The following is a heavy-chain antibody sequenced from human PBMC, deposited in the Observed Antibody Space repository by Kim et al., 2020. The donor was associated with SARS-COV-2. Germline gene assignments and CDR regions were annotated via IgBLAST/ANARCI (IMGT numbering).Heavy chain of an antibody. CDR3: ARVHSPLEPRAESYNYNYYYMDV. CDR2: IYYRGSV. J-gene: IGHJ6*03. CDR1: DGSLNGYY. Sequence: SETLSLTCTVYDGSLNGYYWSWVRQPPGRGLEWIGEIYYRGSVTQNPSLRSRVSISVATSQNQFSLRLNSVTAADTGVYYCARVHSPLEPRAESYNYNYYYMDVWGTGTTVTVSS. D-gene: IGHD3-10*01. V-gene: IGHV4-34*01.